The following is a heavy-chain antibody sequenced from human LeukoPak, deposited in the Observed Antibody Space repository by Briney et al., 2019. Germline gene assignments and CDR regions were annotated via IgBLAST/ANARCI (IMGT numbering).Heavy chain of an antibody. CDR2: ISSSSSYI. V-gene: IGHV3-21*01. Sequence: GGSLRLSXAASGFTFSSYSMNWVRQAPGKGLEWVSSISSSSSYIYYADSVKGRFTISRDNAKNSLYLQMNSLRAEDTAVYYCARVGDGYNMGDWFDPWGQGTLVTVSS. J-gene: IGHJ5*02. CDR1: GFTFSSYS. D-gene: IGHD5-24*01. CDR3: ARVGDGYNMGDWFDP.